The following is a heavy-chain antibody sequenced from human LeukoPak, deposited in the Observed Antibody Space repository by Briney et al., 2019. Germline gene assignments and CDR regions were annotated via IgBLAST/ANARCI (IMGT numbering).Heavy chain of an antibody. Sequence: GGSLRLSCAASGFIFGSYGMHWVRQAPGKGLEWVAVISYDGSNEYCADSVKGRFTISRDNSKNTPYLQMKSLRAEDTAVYYCARELEIAVAGTLGYWGQGTLVTVSS. CDR1: GFIFGSYG. J-gene: IGHJ4*02. CDR2: ISYDGSNE. CDR3: ARELEIAVAGTLGY. V-gene: IGHV3-30*03. D-gene: IGHD6-19*01.